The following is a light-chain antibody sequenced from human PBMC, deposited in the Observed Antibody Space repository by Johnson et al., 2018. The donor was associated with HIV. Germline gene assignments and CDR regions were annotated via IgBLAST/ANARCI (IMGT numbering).Light chain of an antibody. V-gene: IGLV1-51*01. J-gene: IGLJ1*01. CDR1: TSNFENYY. CDR2: DNN. Sequence: QSVLTQPPSVSAAPGQRVTISCSGSTSNFENYYVSWYQHLPGTAPKLLIYDNNKRPSGIPDRFSGSKSGTSATLGLTGLQTGDEADYYCGTWDSSLSAGGVFGTGTKVTVL. CDR3: GTWDSSLSAGGV.